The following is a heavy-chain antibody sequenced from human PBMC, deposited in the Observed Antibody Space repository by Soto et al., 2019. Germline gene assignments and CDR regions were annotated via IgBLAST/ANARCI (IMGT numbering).Heavy chain of an antibody. J-gene: IGHJ3*02. D-gene: IGHD1-1*01. V-gene: IGHV3-23*01. CDR1: GFTFPSYV. CDR3: AKRQLSGGPFHT. CDR2: ITGSGDDT. Sequence: EVQLLVSGGGLVQPGGSLRLTCAASGFTFPSYVMSWARQAPVKGLEWVSTITGSGDDTYYADSVRGRFTISRDNSKSTLYMDMNSLRAEDTAVYYCAKRQLSGGPFHTWGQGTMVTVSS.